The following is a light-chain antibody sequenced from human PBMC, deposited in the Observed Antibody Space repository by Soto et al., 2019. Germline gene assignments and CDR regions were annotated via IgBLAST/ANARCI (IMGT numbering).Light chain of an antibody. CDR3: QQYENLPT. Sequence: IQMTQSPSSLSASVGDIVTINCRASQSISSWLAWYQQKPGRAPKLLIYDASNLEAGVPSRFRGSGSGTDFTFTISRLQPEDIATYYCQQYENLPTFGQGTRLEIK. V-gene: IGKV1-33*01. CDR1: QSISSW. CDR2: DAS. J-gene: IGKJ5*01.